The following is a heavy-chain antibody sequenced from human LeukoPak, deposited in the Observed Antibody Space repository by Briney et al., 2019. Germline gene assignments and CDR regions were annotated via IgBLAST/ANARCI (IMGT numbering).Heavy chain of an antibody. CDR3: ARGDIVVVVAARENYFFSD. CDR1: GGSISSYY. Sequence: SETLSLTCTVSGGSISSYYWSWLRQPPGKGLEWIGYIYYSGSTNYNPSLKSRVTISVDTSKNQFSLKLSSVTAADTAVYYCARGDIVVVVAARENYFFSDWGQGTLVTVSS. CDR2: IYYSGST. J-gene: IGHJ4*02. D-gene: IGHD2-15*01. V-gene: IGHV4-59*01.